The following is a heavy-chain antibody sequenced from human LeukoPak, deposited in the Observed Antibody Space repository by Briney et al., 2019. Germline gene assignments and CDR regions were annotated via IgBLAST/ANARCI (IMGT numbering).Heavy chain of an antibody. Sequence: ASVKVSCEASGYTFTSYGISWVRQAPGQGLEWMGWISAYNGNTNYAQKLQGRVTMTTDTSTSTAYMELRSLRSDDTAVYYCVRVKANNYYDSSGYSAQYYFDYWGQGTLVTVSS. CDR2: ISAYNGNT. J-gene: IGHJ4*02. D-gene: IGHD3-22*01. CDR1: GYTFTSYG. V-gene: IGHV1-18*01. CDR3: VRVKANNYYDSSGYSAQYYFDY.